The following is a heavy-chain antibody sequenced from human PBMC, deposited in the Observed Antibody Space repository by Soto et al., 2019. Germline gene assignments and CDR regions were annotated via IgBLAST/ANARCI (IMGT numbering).Heavy chain of an antibody. CDR3: ALYSDDFWSGTSFDS. D-gene: IGHD3-3*01. CDR1: GGSISSSSYY. J-gene: IGHJ4*02. CDR2: IYYSGST. Sequence: SETLSLTCTVSGGSISSSSYYWGWIRQPPGKGLEWIGYIYYSGSTNYNPSLKSRVTISVDTSKNQFSLKLSSVTAADTAVYYCALYSDDFWSGTSFDSLGQGTLVNVSS. V-gene: IGHV4-61*05.